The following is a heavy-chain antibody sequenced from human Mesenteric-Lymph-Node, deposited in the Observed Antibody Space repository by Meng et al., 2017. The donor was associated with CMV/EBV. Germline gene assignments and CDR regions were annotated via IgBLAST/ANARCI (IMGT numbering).Heavy chain of an antibody. D-gene: IGHD2-15*01. CDR1: GGSFSGYY. V-gene: IGHV4-34*01. CDR3: ARGSDIPVNNY. J-gene: IGHJ4*02. Sequence: QVQLQQWGAGLLKPSETLSLTCAVYGGSFSGYYWSWIRQPPGKGLEWIGEINHSGVPNYNPSLKSRVTISLDRSKNQFSLNLSSVTAEDTAVYYCARGSDIPVNNYWGQGTLVTVSS. CDR2: INHSGVP.